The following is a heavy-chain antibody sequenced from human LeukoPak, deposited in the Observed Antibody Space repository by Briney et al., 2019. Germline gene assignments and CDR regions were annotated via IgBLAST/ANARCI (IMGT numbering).Heavy chain of an antibody. Sequence: GGSLRLSCAASGFTFSDHYMSWIRQAPGKGLEWVSYISKSSGNTNYADSVKGRFTISRDNAKNSLYLQMNSLRAEDTAVYYCARVRQSGSPLDYWGQGTLVTVSS. V-gene: IGHV3-11*05. CDR1: GFTFSDHY. D-gene: IGHD1-26*01. CDR3: ARVRQSGSPLDY. CDR2: ISKSSGNT. J-gene: IGHJ4*02.